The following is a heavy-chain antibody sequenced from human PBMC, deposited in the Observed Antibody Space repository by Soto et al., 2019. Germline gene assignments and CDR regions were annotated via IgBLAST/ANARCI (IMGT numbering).Heavy chain of an antibody. Sequence: VGSLRLSCAASGFTFSSYSINWVRQAPGKGLEWVSSISSSSSYIYYADSVKGRFTISRDNAKNSLYLQMNSLRAEDTAVYYCARDMGKWELLGANAFDIWGQGTMVTV. CDR2: ISSSSSYI. CDR3: ARDMGKWELLGANAFDI. V-gene: IGHV3-21*01. J-gene: IGHJ3*02. CDR1: GFTFSSYS. D-gene: IGHD1-26*01.